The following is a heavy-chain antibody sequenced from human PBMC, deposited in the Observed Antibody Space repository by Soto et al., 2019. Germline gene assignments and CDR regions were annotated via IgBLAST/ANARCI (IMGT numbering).Heavy chain of an antibody. V-gene: IGHV4-59*08. CDR3: ARRYGGNLDY. D-gene: IGHD1-26*01. CDR1: GGSISSYY. Sequence: ETLSLTCTVSGGSISSYYWSWIRQPPGKGLEWIGYIYYSGSTNYNPSLKSRVTISVDTSKNHFSLKLSSVTAADTAVYYCARRYGGNLDYWGQGTLVTVSS. CDR2: IYYSGST. J-gene: IGHJ4*02.